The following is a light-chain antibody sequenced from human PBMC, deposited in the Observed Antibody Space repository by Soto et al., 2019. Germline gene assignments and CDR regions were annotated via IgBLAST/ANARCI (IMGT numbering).Light chain of an antibody. CDR3: QSCDSSLGYV. Sequence: QSVLTQPPSVSGAPGQRVTISCTGSSSNIGARYDVHWYQQLPGTAPKLLIYGNSNRPSGVPDRFSGSRSGTSASLAITGLQAEDEADYYCQSCDSSLGYVFGTGTKVTVL. V-gene: IGLV1-40*01. CDR1: SSNIGARYD. CDR2: GNS. J-gene: IGLJ1*01.